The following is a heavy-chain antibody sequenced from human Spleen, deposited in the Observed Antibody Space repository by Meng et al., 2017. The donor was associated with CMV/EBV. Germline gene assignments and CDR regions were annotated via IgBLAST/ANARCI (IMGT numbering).Heavy chain of an antibody. D-gene: IGHD3-3*01. CDR1: GYSFTSYW. V-gene: IGHV5-51*01. CDR2: IYPGDSDT. CDR3: ARLNYVFWSDSYAVPGHFNGMDV. J-gene: IGHJ6*02. Sequence: GESLKISCKGSGYSFTSYWIGWVRQMPGKGLEWMGIIYPGDSDTRYSPSFQGQVTISADKSISTAYLQWSSLKASDTATYYCARLNYVFWSDSYAVPGHFNGMDVWGHGTPVTVSS.